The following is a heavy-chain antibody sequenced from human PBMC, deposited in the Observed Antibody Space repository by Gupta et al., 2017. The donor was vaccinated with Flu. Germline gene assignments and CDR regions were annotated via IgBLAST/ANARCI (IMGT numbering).Heavy chain of an antibody. V-gene: IGHV4-61*02. CDR2: IYTSGST. Sequence: QVQLQESGPGLVKPSQTLSLTCTVSGGSISSGSYYWSWIRQPAGKGLEWIGRIYTSGSTNYNPSLKSRVTISVDTSKNQFSLKLSSVTAADTAVYYCARVVITGTTSVYWYFDLWGRGTLVTVSS. J-gene: IGHJ2*01. CDR3: ARVVITGTTSVYWYFDL. D-gene: IGHD1-7*01. CDR1: GGSISSGSYY.